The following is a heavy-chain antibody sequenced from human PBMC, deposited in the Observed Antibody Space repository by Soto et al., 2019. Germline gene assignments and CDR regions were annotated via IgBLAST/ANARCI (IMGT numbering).Heavy chain of an antibody. J-gene: IGHJ4*02. Sequence: ASVKVSCKVSGYTLTELSMHWVRQAPGKGLEWMGGFDPEDGETIYAQKFQGRVTMTEDTSTDTAYMELSSLRSEDTAVYYCATRVWFGEFYIFDYWGQGTLVTVSS. CDR2: FDPEDGET. D-gene: IGHD3-10*01. V-gene: IGHV1-24*01. CDR1: GYTLTELS. CDR3: ATRVWFGEFYIFDY.